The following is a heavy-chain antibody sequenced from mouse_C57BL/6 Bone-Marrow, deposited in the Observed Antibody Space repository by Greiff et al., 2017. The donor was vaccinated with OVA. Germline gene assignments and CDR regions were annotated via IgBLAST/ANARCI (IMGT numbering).Heavy chain of an antibody. J-gene: IGHJ2*01. CDR2: ISSGGSYT. D-gene: IGHD2-4*01. V-gene: IGHV5-6*01. CDR1: GFTFSSYG. Sequence: EVKLVESGGDLVKPGGSLKLSCAASGFTFSSYGMSWVRQTPDKRLEWVATISSGGSYTYYPDSVKGRFTISRDNAKNTLYLQMSSRKSEDTAMYYWARHGYDDDDGWYYVDYWGQGTTLSVSS. CDR3: ARHGYDDDDGWYYVDY.